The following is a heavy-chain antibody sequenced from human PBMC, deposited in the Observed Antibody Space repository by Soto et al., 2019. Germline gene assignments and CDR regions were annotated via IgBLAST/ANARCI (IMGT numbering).Heavy chain of an antibody. J-gene: IGHJ4*02. D-gene: IGHD3-22*01. V-gene: IGHV3-23*01. CDR1: GFTFSSYA. CDR2: ISGSGGST. Sequence: EVQLLESGGGLVQPGGSLRLSCAASGFTFSSYAMSWVRQAPGKGLEWVSAISGSGGSTYYADSVKGRFTISRDNSKNSLYLPMTSRRAEDTAVFYCAKGHQADRDFFDYWGQGTLVTVSS. CDR3: AKGHQADRDFFDY.